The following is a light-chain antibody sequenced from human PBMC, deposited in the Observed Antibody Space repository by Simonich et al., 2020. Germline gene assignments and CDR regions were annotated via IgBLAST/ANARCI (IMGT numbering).Light chain of an antibody. CDR3: QQYYSTPWT. V-gene: IGKV4-1*01. CDR1: QRVLYSSNNKNY. Sequence: DIVMTQSPYSLAVSLGERATINCKSSQRVLYSSNNKNYLAWYQQKPGQPPKLLIYWESTRESGVPDRFSGSGSGTDFTLTISSLQAEDVAVYYCQQYYSTPWTFGQGTKVEIK. J-gene: IGKJ1*01. CDR2: WES.